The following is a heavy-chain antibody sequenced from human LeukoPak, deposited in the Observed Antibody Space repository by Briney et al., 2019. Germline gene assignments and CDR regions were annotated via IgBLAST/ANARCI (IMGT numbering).Heavy chain of an antibody. J-gene: IGHJ5*02. CDR2: VRYDGTEK. V-gene: IGHV3-30*02. CDR3: AKDLVRDRWFGES. Sequence: GGTLRLSCAASGFPFSSHGLHWVRQAPGKGLQWVAFVRYDGTEKYYADSVKGRFTISKDTSKNTLYLQMNSLTVEDTAVYYCAKDLVRDRWFGESWGQGTLVTVSS. CDR1: GFPFSSHG. D-gene: IGHD3-10*01.